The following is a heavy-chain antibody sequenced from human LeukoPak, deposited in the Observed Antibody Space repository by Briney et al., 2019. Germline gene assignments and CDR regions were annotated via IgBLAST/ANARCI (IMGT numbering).Heavy chain of an antibody. CDR3: ARVDGSNTNTFFGFVFDY. CDR2: IDYSGST. D-gene: IGHD5-24*01. Sequence: SETQSLTCTVSGGSISSYYWSWIRQPPGKGLEWIGYIDYSGSTNYNTSLKSRVTISVDTSKNQFSLKLSSVTAADTAVYYCARVDGSNTNTFFGFVFDYWGQGTQVTVSS. CDR1: GGSISSYY. J-gene: IGHJ4*02. V-gene: IGHV4-59*01.